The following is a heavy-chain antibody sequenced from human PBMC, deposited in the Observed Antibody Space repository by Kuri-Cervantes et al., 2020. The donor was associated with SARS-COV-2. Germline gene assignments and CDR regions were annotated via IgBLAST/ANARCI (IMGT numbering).Heavy chain of an antibody. V-gene: IGHV3-30*01. CDR1: GFTFSRYA. Sequence: GGSLRLSCAASGFTFSRYAMHWVRQAPGKGLEWVAVISYDGSNKYYADSVKGRFTISRDNSKNTLYLQMNSLRAEDTAVYYCARDSSSDPWIQLWLAEARLGFDPWGQGTLVTVSS. D-gene: IGHD5-18*01. J-gene: IGHJ5*02. CDR3: ARDSSSDPWIQLWLAEARLGFDP. CDR2: ISYDGSNK.